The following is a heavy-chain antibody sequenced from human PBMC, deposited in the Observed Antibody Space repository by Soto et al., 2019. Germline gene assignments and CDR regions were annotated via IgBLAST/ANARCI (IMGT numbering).Heavy chain of an antibody. J-gene: IGHJ6*02. V-gene: IGHV4-30-2*06. CDR3: ARDYYGMDV. CDR2: TYQSGSA. CDR1: GGSITSGSYS. Sequence: TLSLPFTVSGGSITSGSYSWTWIRQSPGKGLEWIGYTYQSGSAYYNPSLKSRVTISVDRSKNQFSLNLTSVTAADTAVYYCARDYYGMDVWGQGTTVTVSS.